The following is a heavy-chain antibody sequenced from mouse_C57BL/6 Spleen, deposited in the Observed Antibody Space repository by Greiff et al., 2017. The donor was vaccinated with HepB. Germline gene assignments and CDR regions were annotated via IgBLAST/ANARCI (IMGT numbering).Heavy chain of an antibody. Sequence: QVQLQQPGAELVKPGASVKLSCKASGYTFTSYWMQWVKQRPGQGLEWIGEIDPSDSYTNYNQKFKGKATLTVDKSSSTAYMQLSSLTSEDSAVYYCARDGSGGYFDVWGTGTTVTVSS. J-gene: IGHJ1*03. CDR3: ARDGSGGYFDV. CDR2: IDPSDSYT. D-gene: IGHD1-1*01. CDR1: GYTFTSYW. V-gene: IGHV1-50*01.